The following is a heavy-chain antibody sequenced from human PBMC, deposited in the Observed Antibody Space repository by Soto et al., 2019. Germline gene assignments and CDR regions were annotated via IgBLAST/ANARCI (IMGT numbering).Heavy chain of an antibody. CDR1: GFTVSSNY. CDR3: AREAGRVNYYYSYMAV. D-gene: IGHD6-13*01. J-gene: IGHJ6*03. V-gene: IGHV3-66*01. CDR2: IYSGGDT. Sequence: PGGSLRLSCAASGFTVSSNYMSWVRQAPGKGLEWVSVIYSGGDTYYADSVKGRFTISRDNSKNTLYLQMNSLRGEDTAVYYCAREAGRVNYYYSYMAVWGKGTTVTVSS.